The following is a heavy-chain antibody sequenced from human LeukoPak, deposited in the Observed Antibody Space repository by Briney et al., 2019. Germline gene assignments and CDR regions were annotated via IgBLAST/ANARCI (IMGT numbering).Heavy chain of an antibody. V-gene: IGHV3-48*03. Sequence: PGGSLRLSCAASGFTFSNYEMNWVPQAPGKGLEWISYISGSGTTIYYADSVKGRFTISRDNAKNSLYLQMNSLRAEDTAVYYCVRTWNTYWGQGTLVTVSS. J-gene: IGHJ4*02. CDR3: VRTWNTY. CDR2: ISGSGTTI. D-gene: IGHD1-1*01. CDR1: GFTFSNYE.